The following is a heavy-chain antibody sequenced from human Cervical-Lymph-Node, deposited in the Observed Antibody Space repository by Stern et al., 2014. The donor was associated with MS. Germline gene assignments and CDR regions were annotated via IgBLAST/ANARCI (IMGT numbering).Heavy chain of an antibody. D-gene: IGHD3-10*01. J-gene: IGHJ4*02. CDR2: IDPRDSYT. V-gene: IGHV5-10-1*01. CDR1: GYSFTNYW. Sequence: VQLVQSGTEVRKPGESLRISCQGSGYSFTNYWITWVRQTPGKALEWMGRIDPRDSYTSYSPSFQGHVTMSADRSISTAYLQWSSLKASDTAIYYCARWGNYHSGSGSYYGHDYWGQGTLVTVSS. CDR3: ARWGNYHSGSGSYYGHDY.